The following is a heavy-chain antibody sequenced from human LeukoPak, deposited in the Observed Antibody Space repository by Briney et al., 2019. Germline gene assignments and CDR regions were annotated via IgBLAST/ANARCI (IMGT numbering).Heavy chain of an antibody. D-gene: IGHD2-2*01. CDR2: INHSGST. V-gene: IGHV4-34*01. J-gene: IGHJ6*02. CDR3: ARGRCSSTSCFYYYYYGMDA. Sequence: PSETLSLTCAVYGGSFSGYYWSWIRQPPGKGLEWIGEINHSGSTNYNPSLKSRVTISVDTSKNQFSLKLGSVTAADTAVYYCARGRCSSTSCFYYYYYGMDAWGQGTTVTVSS. CDR1: GGSFSGYY.